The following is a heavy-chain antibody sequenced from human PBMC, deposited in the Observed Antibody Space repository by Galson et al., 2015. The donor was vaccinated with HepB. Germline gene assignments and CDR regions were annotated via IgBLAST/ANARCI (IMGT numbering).Heavy chain of an antibody. CDR3: ARARVPFYSNFPGGYYMDV. CDR1: GGSISSGDYY. V-gene: IGHV4-30-4*01. D-gene: IGHD4-11*01. J-gene: IGHJ6*03. CDR2: IYYSGST. Sequence: QVQLQESGPGLVKPSQTLSLTCTVSGGSISSGDYYWSWIRQPPGKGLEWIGYIYYSGSTYYNPSLKSRVTVSVDTSKNQFSLKLSSVTAADTAVYYCARARVPFYSNFPGGYYMDVWGKGTTVTVSS.